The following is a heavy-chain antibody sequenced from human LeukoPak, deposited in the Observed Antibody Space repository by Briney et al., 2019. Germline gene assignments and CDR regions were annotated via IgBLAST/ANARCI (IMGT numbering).Heavy chain of an antibody. CDR3: VRGQLWSYYHDY. D-gene: IGHD5-18*01. Sequence: GGSLRLSCAASGFTFCSYWLHWVRQAPGKGLVWVSRIKGDERSTNYADSVKGRFTISRDNAKNTVYLEMNSLRAEDTAVYYCVRGQLWSYYHDYWGQGTLVTVSS. CDR2: IKGDERST. J-gene: IGHJ4*02. V-gene: IGHV3-74*01. CDR1: GFTFCSYW.